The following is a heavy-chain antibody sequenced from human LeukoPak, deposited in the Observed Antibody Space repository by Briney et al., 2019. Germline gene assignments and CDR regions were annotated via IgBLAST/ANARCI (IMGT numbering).Heavy chain of an antibody. CDR3: ASQGYYYGSGSLGVYYMDV. CDR2: IKQDRSEK. Sequence: GESLRLSCEASGFTFTKFWMSWVRQAPGKGLEWVANIKQDRSEKYYVDSVKGRFTISRDNAKNSLYLQMNSLRAEDTAVYYCASQGYYYGSGSLGVYYMDVWGKGTTVTVSS. J-gene: IGHJ6*03. D-gene: IGHD3-10*01. V-gene: IGHV3-7*01. CDR1: GFTFTKFW.